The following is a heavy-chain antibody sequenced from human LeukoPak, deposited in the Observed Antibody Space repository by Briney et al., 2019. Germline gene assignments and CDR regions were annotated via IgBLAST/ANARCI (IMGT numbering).Heavy chain of an antibody. V-gene: IGHV3-48*03. CDR3: ARDGTPIHSSGWVYMDV. Sequence: GGSLRLSCAASGFTLSTYEMNWVRQAPGKGLEWVSYISASGTLTHYADSVEGRFTISRDNAKNSVYLQMNSLRGEDTGVYYCARDGTPIHSSGWVYMDVWGKGTTVTISS. CDR2: ISASGTLT. J-gene: IGHJ6*04. CDR1: GFTLSTYE. D-gene: IGHD6-25*01.